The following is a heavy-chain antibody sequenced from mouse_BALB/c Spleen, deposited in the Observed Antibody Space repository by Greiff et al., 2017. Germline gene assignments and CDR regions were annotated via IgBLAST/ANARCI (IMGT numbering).Heavy chain of an antibody. CDR3: ARDPSLYGNDGYFDV. J-gene: IGHJ1*01. CDR1: GFTFTDYY. Sequence: EVKLVESGGGLVQPGGSLRLSCATSGFTFTDYYMSWVRQPPGKALEWLGFIRNKVNGYTTEYSASVKGRFTIYRDNSQSNLNLQMNTLRAEYSATYYYARDPSLYGNDGYFDVWGEGTTVTVSS. V-gene: IGHV7-3*02. CDR2: IRNKVNGYTT. D-gene: IGHD2-2*01.